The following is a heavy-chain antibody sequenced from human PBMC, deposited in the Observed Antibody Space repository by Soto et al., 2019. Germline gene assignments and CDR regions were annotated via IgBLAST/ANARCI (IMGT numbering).Heavy chain of an antibody. CDR2: IIPIFGTA. J-gene: IGHJ3*02. CDR1: GGTFSSYA. V-gene: IGHV1-69*13. D-gene: IGHD6-19*01. Sequence: ASVKVSCKASGGTFSSYAISWVRQAPGQGLEWMGGIIPIFGTANYTQKFQGRVTITADESTSTAYMELSSLRSEDTAVYYCASSEGRQYSSGWYGAFDIWGQGTMVTVSS. CDR3: ASSEGRQYSSGWYGAFDI.